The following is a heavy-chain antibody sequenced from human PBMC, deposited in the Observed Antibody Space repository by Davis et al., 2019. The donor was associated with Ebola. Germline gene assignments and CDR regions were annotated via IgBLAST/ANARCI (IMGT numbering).Heavy chain of an antibody. CDR3: ARERNYGSGSYYNVGGWFDP. J-gene: IGHJ5*02. D-gene: IGHD3-10*01. V-gene: IGHV3-21*01. CDR2: ISSSSSYI. CDR1: GFTFSSYS. Sequence: GESLKISCAASGFTFSSYSMNWVRQAPGKGLEWVSSISSSSSYIYYADSVKGRFTISRDNAKNSLYLQMNSLRAEDTAVYYCARERNYGSGSYYNVGGWFDPWGQGTLVTVSS.